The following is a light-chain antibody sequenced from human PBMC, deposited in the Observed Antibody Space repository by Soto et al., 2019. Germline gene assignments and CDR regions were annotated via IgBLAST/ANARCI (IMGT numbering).Light chain of an antibody. CDR1: QSVSSP. CDR3: QQRSNWPPYT. J-gene: IGKJ2*01. V-gene: IGKV3-11*01. CDR2: DAS. Sequence: EIVLTQSPATLSLSPGERATLSCRASQSVSSPLAWYQQKPGQAPRLLIYDASNRATGIPARFSGSGSGTDFTLTNRSLEPEDFAVYYCQQRSNWPPYTFGQGTKLEI.